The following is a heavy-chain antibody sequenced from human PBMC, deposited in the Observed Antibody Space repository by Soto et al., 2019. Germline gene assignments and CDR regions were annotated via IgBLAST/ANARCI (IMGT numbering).Heavy chain of an antibody. D-gene: IGHD6-6*01. Sequence: LSLTCTISGGSVSSGSYYWSWIRQPPGKGLEWIGYIYYSGSIDYNPSLKSRVTISADTSKTQFSLMMSSVTAADTAVYYCARYSSSSVIDYWGQGILVTVSS. CDR3: ARYSSSSVIDY. CDR2: IYYSGSI. J-gene: IGHJ4*02. V-gene: IGHV4-61*01. CDR1: GGSVSSGSYY.